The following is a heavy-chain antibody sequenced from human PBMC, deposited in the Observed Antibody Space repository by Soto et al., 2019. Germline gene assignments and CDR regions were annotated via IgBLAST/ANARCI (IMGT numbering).Heavy chain of an antibody. Sequence: ASETLSLTCAVYVGSFSAYYWSWIRQPPGKGLEWIGEINHSGSTNYNPSLKSRVTISVDTSKNQFSLKLNSVTAADTAVYYCVRGAPATYDLLTGYYKRRGDAFDIWDQGTVVTVSS. D-gene: IGHD3-9*01. CDR3: VRGAPATYDLLTGYYKRRGDAFDI. J-gene: IGHJ3*02. CDR2: INHSGST. CDR1: VGSFSAYY. V-gene: IGHV4-34*01.